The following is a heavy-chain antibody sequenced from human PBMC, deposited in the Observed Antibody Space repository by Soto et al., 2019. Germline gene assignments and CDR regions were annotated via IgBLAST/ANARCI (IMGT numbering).Heavy chain of an antibody. D-gene: IGHD3-22*01. V-gene: IGHV3-11*01. CDR2: ISSSGSPI. CDR3: ARTRGDSSGVYYFDY. J-gene: IGHJ4*02. CDR1: GFTFSDYY. Sequence: GGSLRLSCAASGFTFSDYYMSWIRQAPGKGLEWVSYISSSGSPIYYADSVKGRFTISRDNAKNSLYLQVNTLRAEDTAVYYCARTRGDSSGVYYFDYWGQGTLVTVSS.